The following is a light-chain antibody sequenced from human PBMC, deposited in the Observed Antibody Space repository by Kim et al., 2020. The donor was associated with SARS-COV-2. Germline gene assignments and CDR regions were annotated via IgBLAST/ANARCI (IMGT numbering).Light chain of an antibody. J-gene: IGLJ2*01. CDR2: GNS. CDR3: QSYDSSLSGVV. V-gene: IGLV1-40*01. Sequence: RVTIPGTGSSSNIGAGYDVQWYQQLPGTAPKLLIYGNSNRPSGVPDRFSGSKSGTSASLAITGLQAEDEADYYCQSYDSSLSGVVFGGGTQLTVL. CDR1: SSNIGAGYD.